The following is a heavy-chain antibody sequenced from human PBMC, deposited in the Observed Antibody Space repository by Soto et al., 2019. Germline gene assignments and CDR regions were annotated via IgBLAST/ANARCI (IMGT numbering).Heavy chain of an antibody. CDR2: INVYNGDT. D-gene: IGHD2-15*01. Sequence: QVQLVQSGTEVKKPGASVKVSCKTSGYTFTNYGISWVRQAPGQGLEWMGWINVYNGDTNYAQNLQGRVTMTTDTSTSTAYMGLRSLISDDTAVYFCARVRGGYADSWGRGTLVTVSP. CDR3: ARVRGGYADS. V-gene: IGHV1-18*01. CDR1: GYTFTNYG. J-gene: IGHJ4*02.